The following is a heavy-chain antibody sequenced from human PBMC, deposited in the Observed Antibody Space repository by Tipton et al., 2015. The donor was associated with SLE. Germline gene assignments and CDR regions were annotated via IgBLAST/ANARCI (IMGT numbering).Heavy chain of an antibody. CDR3: ATYEAGVGGRSY. CDR1: GGSISSNIYY. J-gene: IGHJ4*02. CDR2: IYYTGTT. Sequence: TLSLTCTVSGGSISSNIYYWGWIRQPPGKGLEWIGYIYYTGTTEYNPSLKSRVTISVDTSKNQFSLKVTSVTAADTAVYYCATYEAGVGGRSYWGQGTLVTVSS. V-gene: IGHV4-61*05. D-gene: IGHD3-16*01.